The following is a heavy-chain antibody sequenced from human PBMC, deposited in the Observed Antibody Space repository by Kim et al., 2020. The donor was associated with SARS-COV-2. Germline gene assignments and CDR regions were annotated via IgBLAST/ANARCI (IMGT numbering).Heavy chain of an antibody. J-gene: IGHJ5*02. CDR2: T. D-gene: IGHD2-15*01. Sequence: TYYNPSPQSPVTTSVETSKNQFSLKLRSVTAADTAVYYCAREHSGAALDPWGQGTLVTVSS. CDR3: AREHSGAALDP. V-gene: IGHV4-31*01.